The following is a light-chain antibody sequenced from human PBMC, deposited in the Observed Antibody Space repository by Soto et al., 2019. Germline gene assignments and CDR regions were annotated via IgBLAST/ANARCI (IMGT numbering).Light chain of an antibody. J-gene: IGLJ1*01. Sequence: QLVLTQPPSASGTPGQRVTISCSGSSSNIGSNTVNWYQQLPGTAPKLLIYSNNQRPSGVPDRFSGSKSGTSASLAISGLQSEDEADYYCAAWDDSLNGRSYVFGPGTKLTVL. CDR2: SNN. CDR1: SSNIGSNT. V-gene: IGLV1-44*01. CDR3: AAWDDSLNGRSYV.